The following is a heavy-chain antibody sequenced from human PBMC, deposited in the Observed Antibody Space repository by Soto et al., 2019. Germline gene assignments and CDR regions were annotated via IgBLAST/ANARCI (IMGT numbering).Heavy chain of an antibody. CDR2: IYYSGST. CDR1: GGSISSSSYF. CDR3: ARHPSDFWFDP. V-gene: IGHV4-39*01. J-gene: IGHJ5*02. Sequence: QLQLQESGPGLVKPSETLSLTCSVSGGSISSSSYFWGWIRQPPGKGLEWIGSIYYSGSTYYNPSLKSRVTVSVDTSKNQFSLKLSSVTAADTAVYYCARHPSDFWFDPWGQGTLVTGSS. D-gene: IGHD2-21*02.